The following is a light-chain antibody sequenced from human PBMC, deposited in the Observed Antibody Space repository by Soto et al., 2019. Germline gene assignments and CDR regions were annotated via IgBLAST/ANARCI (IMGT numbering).Light chain of an antibody. V-gene: IGKV3-15*01. Sequence: EIVMTQSPATLSLSPGQRATLSCRASQSVSSKLAWYQQRPGQAPRLLIYSASTRATGIPARFSGSGSGTEFTLTISSLQSEDFAVYYCHQYNHWLTWTFGQGTKVEIK. CDR2: SAS. CDR3: HQYNHWLTWT. CDR1: QSVSSK. J-gene: IGKJ1*01.